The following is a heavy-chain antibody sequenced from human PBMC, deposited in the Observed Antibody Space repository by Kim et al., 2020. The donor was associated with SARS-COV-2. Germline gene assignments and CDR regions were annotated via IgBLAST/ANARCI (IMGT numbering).Heavy chain of an antibody. CDR2: TYYRSKWHN. J-gene: IGHJ4*02. V-gene: IGHV6-1*01. Sequence: SQTLSLTCAISGDSVSRDTTGWDWIRQSPSRGLEWLGRTYYRSKWHNDYALSVTGRITINPDTSKNQISLQLNSVTPEDTAVYYCARQGAGVYFDSWGQGTLVIVSS. CDR1: GDSVSRDTTG. CDR3: ARQGAGVYFDS.